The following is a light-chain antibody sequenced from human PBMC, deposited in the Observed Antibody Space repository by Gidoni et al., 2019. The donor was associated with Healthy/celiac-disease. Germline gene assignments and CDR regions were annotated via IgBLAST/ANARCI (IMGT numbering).Light chain of an antibody. V-gene: IGKV3-15*01. J-gene: IGKJ2*02. Sequence: EIVMTQSPATLSVSPGERATLSCRASQSVSSNLAWYQQKPGQAPRLLIYGASTRATGIPARFSGSGSGTEFTLTISSLQSEDFAVYYCQQYNNWPPEGTFXQXTKLEIK. CDR2: GAS. CDR1: QSVSSN. CDR3: QQYNNWPPEGT.